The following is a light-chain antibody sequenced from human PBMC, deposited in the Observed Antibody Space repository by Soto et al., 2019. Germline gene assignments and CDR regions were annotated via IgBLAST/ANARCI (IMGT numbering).Light chain of an antibody. V-gene: IGKV3-20*01. CDR3: QHYGSSPET. CDR2: GAS. Sequence: EIVFTQSPGTLSLSPGERATLSCRASQSVSSNYLAWYQQKPGQAPRLPIYGASSRATGIPDRFSGSGSGTDFTLTISRLEPEDFAVYYCQHYGSSPETFGQGTKVDIK. J-gene: IGKJ1*01. CDR1: QSVSSNY.